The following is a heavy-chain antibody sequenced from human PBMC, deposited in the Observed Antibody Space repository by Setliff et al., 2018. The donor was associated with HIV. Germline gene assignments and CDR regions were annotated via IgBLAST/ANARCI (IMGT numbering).Heavy chain of an antibody. Sequence: GASVKVSCKASGYTFTSYGISWVRQAPGQGLEWMGWISAYSGNTNYAQKLQGRVTMTTDTSTSTAYMELRSLRSDDTAVYYCARVAWYYSFWSGLGDAFDIWGQGTMVTVS. D-gene: IGHD3-3*01. V-gene: IGHV1-18*01. CDR3: ARVAWYYSFWSGLGDAFDI. J-gene: IGHJ3*02. CDR2: ISAYSGNT. CDR1: GYTFTSYG.